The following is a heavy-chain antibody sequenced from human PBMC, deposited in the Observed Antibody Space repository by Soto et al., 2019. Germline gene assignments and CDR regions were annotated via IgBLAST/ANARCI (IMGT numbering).Heavy chain of an antibody. V-gene: IGHV4-61*01. CDR2: IYNSRRT. J-gene: IGHJ5*01. Sequence: QVQLQESGPGLLRPSETLSLTCAVSRGSVSSDLFYWSWIRQPPGKGLEWIGYIYNSRRTNYNTSIKSRVTMSLDTPNNQFFLKLTSVTAADTAVYYCAIEQRAGTGFESWGQGMLVTGSS. CDR1: RGSVSSDLFY. CDR3: AIEQRAGTGFES. D-gene: IGHD6-19*01.